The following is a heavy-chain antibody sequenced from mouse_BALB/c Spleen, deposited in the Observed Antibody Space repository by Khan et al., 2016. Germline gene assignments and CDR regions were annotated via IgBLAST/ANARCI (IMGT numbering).Heavy chain of an antibody. J-gene: IGHJ3*01. CDR2: IDPENGTT. V-gene: IGHV14-3*02. D-gene: IGHD1-2*01. Sequence: VQLQQSGAELVKPWASVKLSCTASGFNIKDTYMHWVKQRPEQGLEWIGRIDPENGTTKYDPKFQGKATITADTSTNTAYLQLSSLTSEDTAVYYCAGGFLTTAWFAYWCQGTLVTVSA. CDR1: GFNIKDTY. CDR3: AGGFLTTAWFAY.